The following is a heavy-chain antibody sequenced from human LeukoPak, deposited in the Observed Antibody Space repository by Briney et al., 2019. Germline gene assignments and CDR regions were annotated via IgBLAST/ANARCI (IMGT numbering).Heavy chain of an antibody. J-gene: IGHJ6*03. V-gene: IGHV1-8*03. CDR2: MNPNSGNT. D-gene: IGHD6-13*01. Sequence: ASVKVSCKASGYTFTSYDINWVRQATGQGLEWMGWMNPNSGNTGYAQKFQGRVTITRNTSISTAYMELSSLRSEDTAVYYCARALDSSSWYYYYMGVWGKGTTVTVSS. CDR1: GYTFTSYD. CDR3: ARALDSSSWYYYYMGV.